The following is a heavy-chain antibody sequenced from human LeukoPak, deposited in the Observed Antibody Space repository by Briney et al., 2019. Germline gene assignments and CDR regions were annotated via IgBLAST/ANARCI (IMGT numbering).Heavy chain of an antibody. D-gene: IGHD3-10*01. CDR2: ISYDGSNK. Sequence: GGSLRLSCVASEFTFRSYDMHWVRQAPGKGLEWVAVISYDGSNKYYADSVKGRFTISRDNSKNTLYLQMNSLRAEDTAVYYCAKDLNYYGSGSLAYWGQGTLVTVSS. CDR3: AKDLNYYGSGSLAY. CDR1: EFTFRSYD. J-gene: IGHJ4*02. V-gene: IGHV3-30*18.